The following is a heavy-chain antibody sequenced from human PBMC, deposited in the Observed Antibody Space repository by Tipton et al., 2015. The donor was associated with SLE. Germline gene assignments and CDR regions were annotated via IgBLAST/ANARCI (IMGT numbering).Heavy chain of an antibody. D-gene: IGHD6-13*01. CDR2: IWYDESNK. CDR1: GFTFSSYG. J-gene: IGHJ2*01. Sequence: SLRLSCAASGFTFSSYGMHWVRQAPGKGLEWVAVIWYDESNKYYADSVKGRFTVSRDNSKYTLYMQMNSLRADDTAVYYCAGDSSRWTPSWYFDLWGRGTLVTVSS. V-gene: IGHV3-33*01. CDR3: AGDSSRWTPSWYFDL.